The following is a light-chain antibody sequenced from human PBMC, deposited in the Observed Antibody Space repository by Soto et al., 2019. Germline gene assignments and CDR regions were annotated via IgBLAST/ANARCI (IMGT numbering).Light chain of an antibody. Sequence: DIQMTQSPSSLSASVGDRVTITCQASQDISNYLNWYQQKPGKAPKLLIYDASNLETGVPSRFSGSGSGTHFTFTISSLQPEDIATYYCQPYDNLPPITFGQGTRLEIK. CDR3: QPYDNLPPIT. CDR1: QDISNY. V-gene: IGKV1-33*01. CDR2: DAS. J-gene: IGKJ5*01.